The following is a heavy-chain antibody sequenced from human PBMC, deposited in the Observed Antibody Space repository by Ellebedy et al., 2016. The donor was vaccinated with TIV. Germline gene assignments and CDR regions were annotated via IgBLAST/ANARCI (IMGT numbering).Heavy chain of an antibody. D-gene: IGHD5-12*01. Sequence: MPSETLSLTCTVSGVSMSSDDQYGGWIRQVPGKGLEWIGSIHHGGGTYYNPSLESRSTISLDTSKNQFSLRLTSVTAADTALYYCASQRGFHSGWTFDYWGLGTQVTVSS. CDR2: IHHGGGT. CDR1: GVSMSSDDQY. J-gene: IGHJ4*02. V-gene: IGHV4-39*07. CDR3: ASQRGFHSGWTFDY.